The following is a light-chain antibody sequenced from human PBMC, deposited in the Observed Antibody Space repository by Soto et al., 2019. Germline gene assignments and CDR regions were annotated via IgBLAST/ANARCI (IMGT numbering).Light chain of an antibody. CDR2: AAS. Sequence: DIQLTQSPSFLSASVGDRVTITCRASQGISSYLVWYQQKPGKAPNLLIYAASTLQSGVPSRFSGSGSGTEFTLTISSLQPEDFATYYCQQLNSYPLTFGRGTKVEIK. V-gene: IGKV1-9*01. J-gene: IGKJ4*01. CDR1: QGISSY. CDR3: QQLNSYPLT.